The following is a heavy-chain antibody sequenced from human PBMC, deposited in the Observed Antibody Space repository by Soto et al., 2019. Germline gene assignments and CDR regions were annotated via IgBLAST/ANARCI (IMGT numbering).Heavy chain of an antibody. Sequence: ASVKVSCKASGYTFTSYAMHWVRQAPGQRLEWMGWINAGNGNTKYSQKFQGRVTITRDTSASTAYMELSSLRSEDTAVYYCALATLIVGANLPHYWGQGTLVTVSS. J-gene: IGHJ4*02. CDR3: ALATLIVGANLPHY. V-gene: IGHV1-3*01. D-gene: IGHD1-26*01. CDR2: INAGNGNT. CDR1: GYTFTSYA.